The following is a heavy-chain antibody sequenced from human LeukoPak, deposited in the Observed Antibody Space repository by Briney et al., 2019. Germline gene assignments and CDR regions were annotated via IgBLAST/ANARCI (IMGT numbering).Heavy chain of an antibody. J-gene: IGHJ4*02. Sequence: ASVKVSCKASGYTFTSYYMHWVRQAPGQGLEWMGTINPSNSYTNYAQKFQGRVTMTSDTSTSTAYMELSSLRSEDTAVYYCARAYTYGLGYWGRGIPVTVSS. CDR1: GYTFTSYY. V-gene: IGHV1-46*01. D-gene: IGHD5-18*01. CDR2: INPSNSYT. CDR3: ARAYTYGLGY.